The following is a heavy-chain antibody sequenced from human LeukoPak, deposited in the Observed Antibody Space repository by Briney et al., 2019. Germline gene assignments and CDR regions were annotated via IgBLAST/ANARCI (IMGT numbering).Heavy chain of an antibody. Sequence: GGSLRLSCAASGFTFSTSAMHWVRQAPGKGLEWVAVMSYDGSNKYYADSVKGRFTISRDNSRNTLSLQMCSLRAEDTAVYYCASGSYHEHWGQGTLVTVSS. V-gene: IGHV3-30*15. CDR1: GFTFSTSA. CDR2: MSYDGSNK. J-gene: IGHJ4*02. CDR3: ASGSYHEH. D-gene: IGHD1-26*01.